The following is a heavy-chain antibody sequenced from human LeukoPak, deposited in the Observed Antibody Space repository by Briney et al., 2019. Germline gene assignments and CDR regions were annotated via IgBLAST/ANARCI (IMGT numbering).Heavy chain of an antibody. CDR1: GDSVYSNSAA. V-gene: IGHV6-1*01. CDR3: ARELGYNAFDI. J-gene: IGHJ3*02. Sequence: SQTLSLTCAISGDSVYSNSAAWNWISQSPSRGLEWLGRTYYRSKWYNDYAVAVKSRITIKPDTSKNQFSLQLNSVPPEDTAVYYCARELGYNAFDIWGQGTMVTVSS. CDR2: TYYRSKWYN. D-gene: IGHD6-13*01.